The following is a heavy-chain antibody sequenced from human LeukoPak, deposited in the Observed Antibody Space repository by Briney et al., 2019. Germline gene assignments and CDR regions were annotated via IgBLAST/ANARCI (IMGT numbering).Heavy chain of an antibody. CDR2: IKQDGSEK. V-gene: IGHV3-7*01. CDR1: GFTFSSYW. CDR3: ARQDPYYDFWSGYYPPPGYYYYYMDV. J-gene: IGHJ6*03. Sequence: GGSLRLSCAASGFTFSSYWVSWVRQAPGKGLEWVANIKQDGSEKYYVDSVKGRFTISRDNAKNSLYLQMNSLRAEDTAVYYCARQDPYYDFWSGYYPPPGYYYYYMDVWGKGTTVTVSS. D-gene: IGHD3-3*01.